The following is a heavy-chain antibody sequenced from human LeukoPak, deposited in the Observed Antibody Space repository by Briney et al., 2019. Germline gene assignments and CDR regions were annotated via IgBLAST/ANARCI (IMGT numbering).Heavy chain of an antibody. CDR1: GGSISSYY. CDR3: ARSLRRGWFDP. V-gene: IGHV4-59*01. Sequence: SETLSLTCTVSGGSISSYYWSWLRQPPGKGLEWIGYIYYSGSTNYNPSLKSRVTISVDTSKNQFSLKLSSVTAVDTAVYYCARSLRRGWFDPWGQGTLVTVSS. CDR2: IYYSGST. J-gene: IGHJ5*02.